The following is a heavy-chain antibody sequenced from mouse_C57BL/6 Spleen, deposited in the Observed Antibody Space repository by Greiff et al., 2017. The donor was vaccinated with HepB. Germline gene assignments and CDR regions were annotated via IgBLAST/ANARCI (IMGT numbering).Heavy chain of an antibody. J-gene: IGHJ3*01. CDR2: IDPSDSYT. CDR1: GYTFTSYW. CDR3: ARGVGDGYYVAWFAY. Sequence: QVQLQQSGAELVMPGASVKLSCKASGYTFTSYWMHWVKQRPGQGLEWIGEIDPSDSYTNYNQKFKGKSTLTVDKSSSTAYMQLSSLTSEDSAVYYCARGVGDGYYVAWFAYWGQGTLVTVSA. V-gene: IGHV1-69*01. D-gene: IGHD2-3*01.